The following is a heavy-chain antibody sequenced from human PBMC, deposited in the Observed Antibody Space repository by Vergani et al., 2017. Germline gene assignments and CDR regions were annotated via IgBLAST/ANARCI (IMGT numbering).Heavy chain of an antibody. CDR3: VSGWDY. Sequence: QVQLVESGGGVVQPGRSLRLSCAASGFTFSSDGMHWVRQAPGKGLEWVAVIAYDGSTKYYADSVKGRFTISRDNSKNTLYLQMNSLRAEDTAVYYCVSGWDYWGQGTLVTVSS. V-gene: IGHV3-30*03. D-gene: IGHD6-19*01. J-gene: IGHJ4*02. CDR1: GFTFSSDG. CDR2: IAYDGSTK.